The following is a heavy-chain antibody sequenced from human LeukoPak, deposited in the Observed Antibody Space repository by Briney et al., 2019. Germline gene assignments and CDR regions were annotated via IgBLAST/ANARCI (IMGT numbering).Heavy chain of an antibody. CDR2: IGTGSRSI. CDR1: GFTFSTSS. Sequence: GGSLRPSCTASGFTFSTSSMNWVRQAPGKGLEWLSYIGTGSRSISYADSVKGRFTISRDNAKNSVYLQVNSLRDEDTAVYYCARDKTYGFDYWGQGTLVTVSS. D-gene: IGHD2-8*01. CDR3: ARDKTYGFDY. J-gene: IGHJ4*02. V-gene: IGHV3-48*02.